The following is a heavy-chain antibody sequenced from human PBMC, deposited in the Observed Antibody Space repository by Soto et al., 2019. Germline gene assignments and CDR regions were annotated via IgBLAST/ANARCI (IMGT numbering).Heavy chain of an antibody. V-gene: IGHV1-46*01. CDR3: ARDQSRSQYSSSANDY. CDR1: GYTFTSYY. D-gene: IGHD6-6*01. CDR2: INPSGGST. Sequence: ASVKVSCKASGYTFTSYYMHWVRQAPGQGLEWMGIINPSGGSTSYAQKFQGRVTMTGDTSTSAVYMELSSLRSEDTAVYYCARDQSRSQYSSSANDYWGQGTLVTVSS. J-gene: IGHJ4*02.